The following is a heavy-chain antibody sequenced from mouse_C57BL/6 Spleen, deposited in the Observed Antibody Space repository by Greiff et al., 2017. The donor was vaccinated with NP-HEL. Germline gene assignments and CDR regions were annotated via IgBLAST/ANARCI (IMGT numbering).Heavy chain of an antibody. CDR1: GYTFTSYW. Sequence: QVQLQQPGAELVKPGASVKLSCKASGYTFTSYWMHWVKQRPGQGLEWIGMIHPNSGSTNYNEKFKSKATLTVDKSSSTAYMQLSSLTSEDSAVYYCARGITTVVGGYFDVWGTGTTVTVSS. D-gene: IGHD1-1*01. V-gene: IGHV1-64*01. CDR3: ARGITTVVGGYFDV. J-gene: IGHJ1*03. CDR2: IHPNSGST.